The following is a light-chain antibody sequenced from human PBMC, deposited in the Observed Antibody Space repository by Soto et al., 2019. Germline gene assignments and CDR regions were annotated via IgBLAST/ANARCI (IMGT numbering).Light chain of an antibody. V-gene: IGKV3-15*01. Sequence: EIVLTQSPATLSVSPGERATLSCRASQSVSINLAWYQQKPGQAPRLLIYGASTRATGIPARFSGSGSGTEFTLTISRLEPEDFAVFYCQQSGSSPETFGGGTKVEIK. CDR1: QSVSIN. CDR3: QQSGSSPET. CDR2: GAS. J-gene: IGKJ4*01.